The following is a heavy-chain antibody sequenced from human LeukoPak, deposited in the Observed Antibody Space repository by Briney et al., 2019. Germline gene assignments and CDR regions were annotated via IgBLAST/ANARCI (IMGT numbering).Heavy chain of an antibody. Sequence: GGSLRLSCAASGFTFSSYAMSWVRQAPGKGLEWVSSISSSSSYIYYGDSVKGRFTISRDNAKNSLYLQMNSLRAEDTAVYYCARARVVRGVLYYFDYWGQGTLVTVSS. CDR1: GFTFSSYA. J-gene: IGHJ4*02. D-gene: IGHD3-10*01. CDR3: ARARVVRGVLYYFDY. V-gene: IGHV3-21*01. CDR2: ISSSSSYI.